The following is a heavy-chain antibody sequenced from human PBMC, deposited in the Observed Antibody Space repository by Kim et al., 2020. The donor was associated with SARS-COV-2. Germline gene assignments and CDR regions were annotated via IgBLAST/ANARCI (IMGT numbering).Heavy chain of an antibody. CDR3: AKDHPSSGWPTFDS. CDR1: GFTFSRYA. Sequence: LSLTCAASGFTFSRYAMSWVRQAPGKGPEWIAAVNNGGNAYYANFARGRFTVSRDNSRNTLDLQMNSLTAEDTALYFCAKDHPSSGWPTFDSWGQGTLVTVSS. D-gene: IGHD6-19*01. CDR2: VNNGGNA. J-gene: IGHJ4*02. V-gene: IGHV3-23*01.